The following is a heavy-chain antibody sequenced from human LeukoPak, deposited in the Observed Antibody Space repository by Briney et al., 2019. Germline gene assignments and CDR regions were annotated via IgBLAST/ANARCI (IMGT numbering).Heavy chain of an antibody. CDR1: GFTFSSYA. CDR2: ISGSGGST. Sequence: GGSLRLSCAASGFTFSSYAMSWARQAPGKGLEWVSAISGSGGSTYYADSVRGRFTISRDNSKNTLYLQMNSLRAEDTAVYYCAKDLMGSITIFGVVIPSPFDYWGQGTLVTVSS. J-gene: IGHJ4*02. V-gene: IGHV3-23*01. CDR3: AKDLMGSITIFGVVIPSPFDY. D-gene: IGHD3-3*01.